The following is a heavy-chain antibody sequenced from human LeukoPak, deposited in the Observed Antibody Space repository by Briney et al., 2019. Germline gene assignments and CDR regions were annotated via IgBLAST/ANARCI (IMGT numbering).Heavy chain of an antibody. CDR3: AKDWVPTYYYDSSGYSVDY. V-gene: IGHV3-7*01. D-gene: IGHD3-22*01. CDR1: GFTFSSYW. J-gene: IGHJ4*02. Sequence: GGSLRLSCAASGFTFSSYWMSWVRQAPGKGLEWVANIKQDGSEKYYVDSVKGRFTISRDNAKNSLYLQMNSLRAEDTAVYYCAKDWVPTYYYDSSGYSVDYWGQGTLVTVSS. CDR2: IKQDGSEK.